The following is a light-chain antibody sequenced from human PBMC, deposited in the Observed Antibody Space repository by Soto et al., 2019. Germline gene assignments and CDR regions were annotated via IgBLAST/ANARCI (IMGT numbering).Light chain of an antibody. CDR1: QSVSSY. CDR2: DAS. CDR3: QQRSNWIT. J-gene: IGKJ5*01. V-gene: IGKV3-11*01. Sequence: IVMTQAPATLSVSPGERATLSCRASQSVSSYLAWYQQKPGQAPRLLIYDASNRAAGIPARFSGSGSGTDFTLTISSLEPEDFAVYHCQQRSNWITFGQGTRLEIK.